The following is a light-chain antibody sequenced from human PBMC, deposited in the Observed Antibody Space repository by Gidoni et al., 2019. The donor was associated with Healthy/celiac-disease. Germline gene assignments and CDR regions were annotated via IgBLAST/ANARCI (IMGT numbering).Light chain of an antibody. CDR1: SSNIGSNY. J-gene: IGLJ2*01. Sequence: QPVLTQPPSVSAAPGQKVTIPCPGSSSNIGSNYVSWYQQLPGTAPKLLIYDNNKRPSGIPDRFSGSKSGTSATLGITGLQTGDEADYYCGAWDGSLSSAVFGGGTKVTVL. V-gene: IGLV1-51*01. CDR3: GAWDGSLSSAV. CDR2: DNN.